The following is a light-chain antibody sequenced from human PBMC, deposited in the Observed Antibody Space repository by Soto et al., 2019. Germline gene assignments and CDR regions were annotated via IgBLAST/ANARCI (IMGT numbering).Light chain of an antibody. J-gene: IGKJ1*01. CDR2: KAS. CDR1: QSISNW. Sequence: DIQMTQSPSTLSASVGEGVTITCRASQSISNWLAWYQQKQGKAPKRLIFKASNLESGVPSRFSGRGSGTEFTLTISSLQPDDFATYYCQQYHSYPVTFGQGTKVEV. V-gene: IGKV1-5*03. CDR3: QQYHSYPVT.